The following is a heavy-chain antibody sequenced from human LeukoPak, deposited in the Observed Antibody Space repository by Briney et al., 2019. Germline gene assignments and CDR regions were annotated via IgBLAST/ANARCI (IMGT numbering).Heavy chain of an antibody. D-gene: IGHD1-26*01. J-gene: IGHJ4*02. CDR3: ARPKGAYGGDDDY. CDR2: IYPGDSDT. Sequence: KIGESLKISCKGSGYSFTSYWIGWVRQMPGKGLEWMGIIYPGDSDTRYSPSFQSQVTISADKSISTAYLQWSSLKASDTAMYYCARPKGAYGGDDDYWGQGTLVTVSS. V-gene: IGHV5-51*01. CDR1: GYSFTSYW.